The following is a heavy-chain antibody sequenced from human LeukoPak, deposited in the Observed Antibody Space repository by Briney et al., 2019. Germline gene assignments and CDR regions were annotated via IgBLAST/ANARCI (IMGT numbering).Heavy chain of an antibody. CDR2: INPNSGGT. V-gene: IGHV1-2*02. CDR1: GYTFTGYY. CDR3: AGGVLWFGESIDH. D-gene: IGHD3-10*01. J-gene: IGHJ4*02. Sequence: GASVKVSCKTSGYTFTGYYMHWVRQAPGQGLEWMGWINPNSGGTNYAQTFQGRVTMTRDTSTTTAYMERRRLNSDDSAVYYCAGGVLWFGESIDHWGQGTLVTVSS.